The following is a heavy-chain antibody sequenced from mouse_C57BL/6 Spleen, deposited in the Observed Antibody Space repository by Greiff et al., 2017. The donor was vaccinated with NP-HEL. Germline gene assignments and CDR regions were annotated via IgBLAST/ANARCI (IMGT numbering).Heavy chain of an antibody. V-gene: IGHV5-17*01. CDR3: ARDYGAMDY. Sequence: DVKLQESGGGLVKPGGSLKLSCAASGFTFSDYGMHWVRQAPEKGLEWVAYISSGSSTIYYADTVKGRFTISRDNAKNTLFLQMTSLRSEDTAMYYCARDYGAMDYWGQGTSVTVSS. CDR1: GFTFSDYG. J-gene: IGHJ4*01. CDR2: ISSGSSTI. D-gene: IGHD1-1*01.